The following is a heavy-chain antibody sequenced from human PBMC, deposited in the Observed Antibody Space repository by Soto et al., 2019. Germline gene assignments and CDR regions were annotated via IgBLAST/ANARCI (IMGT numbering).Heavy chain of an antibody. CDR2: INSDGSST. V-gene: IGHV3-74*01. J-gene: IGHJ4*02. Sequence: PGGSLRLSCAASGFTFSSYWMHWVRQAPGKGLVWVSRINSDGSSTSYADSVKGRFTISRDNAKKTLYLQMNSPRAEDTAVYYCARDSLDDFWSGYSPFDYWGQGTLVTVLL. CDR1: GFTFSSYW. D-gene: IGHD3-3*01. CDR3: ARDSLDDFWSGYSPFDY.